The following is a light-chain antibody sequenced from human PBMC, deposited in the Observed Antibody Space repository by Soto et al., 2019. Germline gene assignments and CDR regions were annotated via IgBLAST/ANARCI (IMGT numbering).Light chain of an antibody. J-gene: IGKJ4*01. V-gene: IGKV3-15*01. CDR3: QQYHDWPLT. CDR1: QSLSSH. Sequence: EIVMTQSPATLSVSPGERVTLSCRASQSLSSHLAWYQQKPGQAPWLLIYGVSTRATGVPTRFSGSASGTEFTLTISSLLSEDFAVYYCQQYHDWPLTFGGGTKVEIK. CDR2: GVS.